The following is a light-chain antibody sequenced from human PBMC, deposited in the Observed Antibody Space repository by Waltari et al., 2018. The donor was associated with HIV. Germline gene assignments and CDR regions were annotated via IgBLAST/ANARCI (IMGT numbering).Light chain of an antibody. J-gene: IGLJ2*01. Sequence: QSALTQPPSVSGAPGQSVTISCSGSNSNIGAGFDVQWCQQVPGTAPRLLIYDNNIRPSGVPDRFSGSKSGTSASLAINGLQSEDEADYYCQSYDSRLSGSVVFGGGTKVTVL. V-gene: IGLV1-40*01. CDR2: DNN. CDR3: QSYDSRLSGSVV. CDR1: NSNIGAGFD.